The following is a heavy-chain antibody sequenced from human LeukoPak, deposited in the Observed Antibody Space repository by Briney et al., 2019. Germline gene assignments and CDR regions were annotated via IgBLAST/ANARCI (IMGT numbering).Heavy chain of an antibody. CDR3: AKGLWYYYDSSGYVDY. J-gene: IGHJ4*02. V-gene: IGHV3-30*18. D-gene: IGHD3-22*01. CDR1: GFTFSSNG. CDR2: ISYDGSNK. Sequence: GGSLRLSCAASGFTFSSNGMHWVRQAPGKGLEWVAVISYDGSNKYYADSVKGRFTISRDNSKNTLYLQMNSLRAEDTAVYYCAKGLWYYYDSSGYVDYWGQGTLVTVSS.